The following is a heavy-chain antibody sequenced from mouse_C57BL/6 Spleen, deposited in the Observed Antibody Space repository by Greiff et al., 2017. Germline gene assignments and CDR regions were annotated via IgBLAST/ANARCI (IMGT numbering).Heavy chain of an antibody. D-gene: IGHD2-3*01. CDR2: IHPNSGST. CDR1: GYTFTSYW. CDR3: ARSRWLLPNYAMDY. J-gene: IGHJ4*01. Sequence: VQLQQPGAALVKPGASVKLSCKASGYTFTSYWMNWVKQRPGQGLEWIGMIHPNSGSTNYNEKFKSKATLTVDKSSSTAYMQLSSLTSEDSAVYYCARSRWLLPNYAMDYWGQGTSVTVSS. V-gene: IGHV1-64*01.